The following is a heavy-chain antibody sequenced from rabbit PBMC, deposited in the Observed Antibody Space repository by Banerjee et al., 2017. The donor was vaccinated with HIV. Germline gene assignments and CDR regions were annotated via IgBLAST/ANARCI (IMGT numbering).Heavy chain of an antibody. Sequence: QEQLVESGGGLVQPEGSLTLTCTASGFSFSSKYWIYWVRQAPGKGLEWIAYIDAGSSGSTYYASWAKGRFTISKTSSTTVTLQMTSLTAADTATYFCAREKSYGYDDYGDSILWGPGTLVTVS. CDR2: IDAGSSGST. D-gene: IGHD2-1*01. CDR3: AREKSYGYDDYGDSIL. V-gene: IGHV1S45*01. J-gene: IGHJ4*01. CDR1: GFSFSSKYW.